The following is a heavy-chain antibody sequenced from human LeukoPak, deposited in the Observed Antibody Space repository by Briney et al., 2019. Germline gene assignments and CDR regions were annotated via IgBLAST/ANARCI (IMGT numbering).Heavy chain of an antibody. Sequence: ASVKVSCKASGYTFPSYGISWVRQAPGQGLEWMGWISAYNGNTHYAQEVQGRVTMTTDTSTSTVYMELRSLRSDDTAVYYCARGLTQNYDILTGYDYWGQGTLVTVSS. CDR2: ISAYNGNT. V-gene: IGHV1-18*01. CDR1: GYTFPSYG. CDR3: ARGLTQNYDILTGYDY. D-gene: IGHD3-9*01. J-gene: IGHJ4*02.